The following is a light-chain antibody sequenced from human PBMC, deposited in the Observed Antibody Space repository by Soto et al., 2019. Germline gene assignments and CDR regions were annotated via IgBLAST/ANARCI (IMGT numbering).Light chain of an antibody. CDR1: SSDVGTYNL. Sequence: QSALTQPASVSGSPGQSITISCTGTSSDVGTYNLVSWYQQHPGRAPKLIIYEVDSRTSGISDRFSGSKSGNTASLTISGLQAEDEADYYCSSYRSSSTSHVVFGGGTKLTVL. CDR3: SSYRSSSTSHVV. V-gene: IGLV2-14*02. CDR2: EVD. J-gene: IGLJ2*01.